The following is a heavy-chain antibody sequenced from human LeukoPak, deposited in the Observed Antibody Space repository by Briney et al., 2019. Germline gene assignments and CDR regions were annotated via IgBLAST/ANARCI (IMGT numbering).Heavy chain of an antibody. V-gene: IGHV3-53*01. Sequence: GGSLRLSCAASGFTVSSNYMSWVRQAPGKGLEWVSVIYSGGSTYYADSVKGRFTISRDNSKNTLYLQMNSLRAEDTAVYYCARLDDYFDSSCYFPFDYWGQGNLVT. CDR3: ARLDDYFDSSCYFPFDY. CDR2: IYSGGST. J-gene: IGHJ4*02. CDR1: GFTVSSNY. D-gene: IGHD3-22*01.